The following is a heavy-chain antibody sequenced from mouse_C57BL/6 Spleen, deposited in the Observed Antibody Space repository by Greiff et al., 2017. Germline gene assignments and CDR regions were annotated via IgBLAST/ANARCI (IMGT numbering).Heavy chain of an antibody. CDR1: GYTFTDYN. J-gene: IGHJ2*01. V-gene: IGHV1-22*01. CDR3: ARVELDCSGFDY. Sequence: VQLQQSGPELVKPGASVKMSCKASGYTFTDYNMHWVKQSHGKSLEWIGYINPNNGGTSYNQKFKGKATLTVNKSSSTAYMDLRSLTSEDSAVYYCARVELDCSGFDYWCQGTTLTVSS. CDR2: INPNNGGT. D-gene: IGHD3-2*02.